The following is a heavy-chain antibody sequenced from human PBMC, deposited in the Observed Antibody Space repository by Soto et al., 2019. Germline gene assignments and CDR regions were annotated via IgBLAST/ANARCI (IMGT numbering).Heavy chain of an antibody. Sequence: PVGSLRLSCAASGFTFSSYGMHWVRQAPGKGLEWVAVIWYDGSNKYYADSVKGRFTISRDNSKNTLYLQMNSLRAEDTAVYYCAKGVYYYDSENAFDIWGQGTMVTVSS. CDR3: AKGVYYYDSENAFDI. CDR2: IWYDGSNK. J-gene: IGHJ3*02. CDR1: GFTFSSYG. V-gene: IGHV3-33*06. D-gene: IGHD3-22*01.